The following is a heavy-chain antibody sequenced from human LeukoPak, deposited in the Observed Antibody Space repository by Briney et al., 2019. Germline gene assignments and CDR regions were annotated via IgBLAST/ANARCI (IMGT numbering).Heavy chain of an antibody. CDR1: GGSVSSGSYY. J-gene: IGHJ4*02. CDR3: ARDPYGDYGYFDY. D-gene: IGHD4-17*01. CDR2: IYYSGST. Sequence: PSETLSLTCTASGGSVSSGSYYWSWIRQPPGKGLEWIGYIYYSGSTNYNPSLKSRVTISVDTSKNQFSLKLSSVTAADTAVYYCARDPYGDYGYFDYWGQGTLVTVSS. V-gene: IGHV4-61*01.